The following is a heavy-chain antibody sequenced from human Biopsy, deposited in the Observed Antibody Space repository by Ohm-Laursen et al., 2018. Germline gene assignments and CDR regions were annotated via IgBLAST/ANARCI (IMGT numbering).Heavy chain of an antibody. CDR3: ARSIDYGNSYFQY. V-gene: IGHV1-46*01. Sequence: ASVKVSCKASGYNFPTHYMHWVRQAPGQGLEWTAMINPRSGSTFYAQKFQDRVTMTRDTSTSTAYMELSSLRSEDTAVYFCARSIDYGNSYFQYWGQGILVTVSS. CDR2: INPRSGST. J-gene: IGHJ1*01. CDR1: GYNFPTHY. D-gene: IGHD4/OR15-4a*01.